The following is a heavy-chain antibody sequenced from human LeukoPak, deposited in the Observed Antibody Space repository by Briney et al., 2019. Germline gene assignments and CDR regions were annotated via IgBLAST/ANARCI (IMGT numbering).Heavy chain of an antibody. J-gene: IGHJ6*02. CDR2: INHSGST. CDR3: ARARRDYGSGPNGPSDYYYYYGMDV. Sequence: SETLSLTCTVSGGSINNDYWSWLRQPPGKGLEWIGEINHSGSTNYNPTLKSRVTISVDTSKNQFSLKLSSVTAADTAVYYCARARRDYGSGPNGPSDYYYYYGMDVWGQGTTVTVSS. CDR1: GGSINNDY. V-gene: IGHV4-34*01. D-gene: IGHD3-10*01.